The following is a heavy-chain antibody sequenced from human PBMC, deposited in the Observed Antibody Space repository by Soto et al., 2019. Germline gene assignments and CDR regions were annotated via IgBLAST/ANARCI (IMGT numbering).Heavy chain of an antibody. CDR1: GFTFSTYA. CDR3: AKRISPGNNLWMGELFLDY. J-gene: IGHJ4*02. V-gene: IGHV3-23*01. D-gene: IGHD2-21*01. Sequence: PGGSLRLSCAASGFTFSTYAMSWVRQAPGKGLEWVSGIRGDGVSTYYADSVKGRFTVSRDNSKNTLYLQMNNVRAEDTAVYFCAKRISPGNNLWMGELFLDYWGQGILVTVSS. CDR2: IRGDGVST.